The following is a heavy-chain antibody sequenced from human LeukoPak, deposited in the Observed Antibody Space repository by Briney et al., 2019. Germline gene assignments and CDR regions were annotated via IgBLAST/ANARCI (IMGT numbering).Heavy chain of an antibody. CDR1: GFTFSSYG. CDR2: IDQDESER. V-gene: IGHV3-7*01. J-gene: IGHJ2*01. D-gene: IGHD2-15*01. Sequence: GGSLRLSCAASGFTFSSYGMHWVRQAPGKGLEWVANIDQDESERFVVDSMRGRVTISRDNTRNSLYLQMNSLRAEDTAVYYCARDYFSRAALLGYFDLWGRGTLVTVSS. CDR3: ARDYFSRAALLGYFDL.